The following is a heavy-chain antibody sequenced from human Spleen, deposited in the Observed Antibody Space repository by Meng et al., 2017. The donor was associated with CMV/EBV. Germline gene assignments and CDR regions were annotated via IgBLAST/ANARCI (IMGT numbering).Heavy chain of an antibody. CDR3: ARQGVTDYYYYGMDV. Sequence: SETLSLTCTVSGGSVSSDSYYWSWIRQPPGKRLEWIGYIYYSGSTNYNPSLNSRVTISVDTSKNQFSLKLSSVAAADTAVYYCARQGVTDYYYYGMDVWGQGTTVTVSS. D-gene: IGHD3-10*01. CDR2: IYYSGST. V-gene: IGHV4-61*01. CDR1: GGSVSSDSYY. J-gene: IGHJ6*02.